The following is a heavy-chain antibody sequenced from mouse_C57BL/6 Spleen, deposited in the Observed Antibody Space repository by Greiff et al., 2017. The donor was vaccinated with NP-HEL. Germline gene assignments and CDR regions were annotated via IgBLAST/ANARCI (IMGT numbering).Heavy chain of an antibody. V-gene: IGHV1-82*01. Sequence: QVQLKQSGPELVKPGASVKISCKASGYAFSSSWMNWVKQRPGQGLEWIGRIYPGDGDTNYNGKFKGKATLTADKSSSTAYMQLSRLTTEDSAVYVCARGDYYCRDYWGQGTTLTVSS. CDR2: IYPGDGDT. CDR3: ARGDYYCRDY. D-gene: IGHD1-1*01. CDR1: GYAFSSSW. J-gene: IGHJ2*01.